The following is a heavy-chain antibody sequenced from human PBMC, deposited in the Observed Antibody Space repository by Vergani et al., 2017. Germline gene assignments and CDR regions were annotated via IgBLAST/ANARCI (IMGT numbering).Heavy chain of an antibody. Sequence: QVQLQESGPGLVKPPGTLSLTCAVSGDSFRSNKWWTWVRQSPGKTREWIGKISHSGSTNYNPSLKGRVTLSLDTSKNQFSLRLRSVTAADTAVYYCARDPKNYCNGGSSFSVWGAFDIWGRGTTVTVSS. V-gene: IGHV4-4*03. CDR2: ISHSGST. CDR1: GDSFRSNKW. J-gene: IGHJ3*02. CDR3: ARDPKNYCNGGSSFSVWGAFDI. D-gene: IGHD2-15*01.